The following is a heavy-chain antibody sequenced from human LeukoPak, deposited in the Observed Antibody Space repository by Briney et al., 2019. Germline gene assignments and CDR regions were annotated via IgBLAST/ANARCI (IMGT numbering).Heavy chain of an antibody. J-gene: IGHJ4*02. CDR1: GFTFGDYA. V-gene: IGHV3-49*03. CDR2: IRSKAYGGTT. CDR3: IRSIAVAGTDDY. D-gene: IGHD6-19*01. Sequence: GGSLRLSCTASGFTFGDYAMSWFRQAPGKGLEWVGFIRSKAYGGTTEYAASVKGRFTISRDDSKSIAYLQMNSLKTEDTAVYYCIRSIAVAGTDDYWGQGTLVTVSS.